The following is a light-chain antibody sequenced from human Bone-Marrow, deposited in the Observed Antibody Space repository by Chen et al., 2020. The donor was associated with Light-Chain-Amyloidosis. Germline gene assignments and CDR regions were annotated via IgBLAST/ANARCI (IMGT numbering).Light chain of an antibody. CDR3: QNYYSAPFT. V-gene: IGKV1-27*01. J-gene: IGKJ3*01. CDR1: RPISFF. CDR2: AAR. Sequence: IQMTQSPSSLSASVGDRVSLTCRASRPISFFLAWYQQKPGGLPRLLIYAARTLQSGVPSRFSGSTSGTDFTLTISSLQPEDVATYYCQNYYSAPFTFGPGTKVDIK.